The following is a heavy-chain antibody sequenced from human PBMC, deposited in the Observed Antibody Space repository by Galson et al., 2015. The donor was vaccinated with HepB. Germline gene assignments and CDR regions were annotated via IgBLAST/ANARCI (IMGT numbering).Heavy chain of an antibody. CDR3: AGSYFGGYYDSSGYSSLDY. Sequence: SLRLSCAASGFTFSSYSMNWVRQAPGKGLEWVSSISSSSSYIYYADSVKGRFTISRDNAKNSLYLQMNSLRAEDTAVYYCAGSYFGGYYDSSGYSSLDYWGQGTLVTVSS. CDR1: GFTFSSYS. CDR2: ISSSSSYI. D-gene: IGHD3-22*01. V-gene: IGHV3-21*01. J-gene: IGHJ4*02.